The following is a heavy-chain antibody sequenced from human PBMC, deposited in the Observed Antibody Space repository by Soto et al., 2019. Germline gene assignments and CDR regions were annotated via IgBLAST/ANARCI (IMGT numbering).Heavy chain of an antibody. CDR1: GFTFSSYW. CDR2: INSDGSST. CDR3: ARDRVYYDFWSGYYMDV. Sequence: GGSLRLSCAASGFTFSSYWMHWVRQAPGKGLVWVSRINSDGSSTSYADSVKGRFTISRDNAKNTLYLQMNSLRAEDTAVYYCARDRVYYDFWSGYYMDVWGKGTTVTVSS. J-gene: IGHJ6*03. V-gene: IGHV3-74*01. D-gene: IGHD3-3*01.